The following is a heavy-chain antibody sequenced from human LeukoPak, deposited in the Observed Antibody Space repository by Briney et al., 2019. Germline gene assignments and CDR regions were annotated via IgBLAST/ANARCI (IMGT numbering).Heavy chain of an antibody. V-gene: IGHV3-30*02. J-gene: IGHJ4*01. Sequence: GSLRLSCAASGFTFSSYGMHWVRQAPGKGLEGVAFIRYDGSNTYYADSVKGRFTISRDNSKNTLYLQMNSLRAEDTAVYYCAKDLAIFSMVRGVNYFDYWGXXTLVTVSS. CDR2: IRYDGSNT. CDR3: AKDLAIFSMVRGVNYFDY. CDR1: GFTFSSYG. D-gene: IGHD3-10*01.